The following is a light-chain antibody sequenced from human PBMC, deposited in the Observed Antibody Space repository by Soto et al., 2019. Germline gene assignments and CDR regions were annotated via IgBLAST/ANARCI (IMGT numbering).Light chain of an antibody. CDR1: RDINNF. CDR2: VAS. J-gene: IGKJ4*01. Sequence: DIQMTQSPSSLSASVGDRVTITCQASRDINNFLNWYQQKPGKAPKLLISVASNLETGVPSRFSGSGSVTDFTFTISSLQAEDIGTYYCQQYHSLPLTFGGGTKVEIK. CDR3: QQYHSLPLT. V-gene: IGKV1-33*01.